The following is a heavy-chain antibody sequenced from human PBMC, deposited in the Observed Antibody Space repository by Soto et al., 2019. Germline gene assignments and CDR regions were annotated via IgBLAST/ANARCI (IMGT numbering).Heavy chain of an antibody. CDR1: GDSMSEFY. Sequence: ETLSLTCSVSGDSMSEFYWSWIRQSPGKGLEWIGYVHYVGTTKYNPSHKSRVTISVDTSKKQFSLNLRSVTAADAAVYYCTRHNYYDTSGYPYFFDYWGQGAPVTVSS. J-gene: IGHJ4*02. D-gene: IGHD3-22*01. CDR3: TRHNYYDTSGYPYFFDY. V-gene: IGHV4-59*08. CDR2: VHYVGTT.